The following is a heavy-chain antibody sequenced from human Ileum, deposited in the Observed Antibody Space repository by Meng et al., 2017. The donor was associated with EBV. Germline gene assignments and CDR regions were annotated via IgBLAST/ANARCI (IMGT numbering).Heavy chain of an antibody. CDR1: GDSISSSNHW. Sequence: SGLGLVKPSGDLSLTCAVSGDSISSSNHWWGWIIQYQGKGMEWVGTIYYSGSTFYNPSIKSRVTISLDTSKNQFSLNVRYGTAADTAVYYCARRYYGVPFDNWGQGTLVTVSS. CDR2: IYYSGST. J-gene: IGHJ4*02. CDR3: ARRYYGVPFDN. D-gene: IGHD3-3*01. V-gene: IGHV4-39*01.